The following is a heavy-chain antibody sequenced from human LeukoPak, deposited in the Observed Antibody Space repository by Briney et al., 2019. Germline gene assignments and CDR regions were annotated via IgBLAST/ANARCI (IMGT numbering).Heavy chain of an antibody. J-gene: IGHJ6*03. CDR3: ARNTAMVYYYMDV. V-gene: IGHV4-59*01. CDR1: GGSISSYY. Sequence: SETLSLTCTVSGGSISSYYWSWIRQPPGKGLEWIGYIYYSGSTKYNPSLKSRVTISVDTSKNQFSLKLSSVTAADTAVYYCARNTAMVYYYMDVWGKGTTVTVSS. D-gene: IGHD5-18*01. CDR2: IYYSGST.